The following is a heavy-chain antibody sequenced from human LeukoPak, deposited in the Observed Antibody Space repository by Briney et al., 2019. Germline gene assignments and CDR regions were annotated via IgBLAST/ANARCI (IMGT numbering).Heavy chain of an antibody. V-gene: IGHV4-39*07. Sequence: SETLSLTCTVSGGSISSSSYYWGWIRQPPGKGLEWIGSIYYSGSTYYNPSLKSRVTISVDTSKNQFSLKLSSVTAADTAVYYCARDPRITPTFDYWGQGTLVTVSS. CDR3: ARDPRITPTFDY. CDR2: IYYSGST. D-gene: IGHD3-10*01. CDR1: GGSISSSSYY. J-gene: IGHJ4*02.